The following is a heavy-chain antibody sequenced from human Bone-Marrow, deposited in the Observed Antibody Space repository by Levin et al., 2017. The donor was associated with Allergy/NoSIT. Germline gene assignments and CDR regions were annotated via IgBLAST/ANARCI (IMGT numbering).Heavy chain of an antibody. Sequence: SETLSLTCAVSGGPVTDNNWWSWVRQPPGKGLEWIGEFHHTGTTTYNPSLRSRFTMSVDNSNNHFFLKLISLTAADPAIYYCVRDGLFKRGPIRLVHWGQGTLVTVSA. J-gene: IGHJ5*02. CDR3: VRDGLFKRGPIRLVH. CDR2: FHHTGTT. CDR1: GGPVTDNNW. V-gene: IGHV4-4*02. D-gene: IGHD2-21*01.